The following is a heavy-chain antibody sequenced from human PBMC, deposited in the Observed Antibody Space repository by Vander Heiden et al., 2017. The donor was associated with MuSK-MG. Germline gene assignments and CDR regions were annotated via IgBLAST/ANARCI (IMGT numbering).Heavy chain of an antibody. CDR3: GHRLWGRAVDIV. CDR1: GFSLSTSGVG. CDR2: IYWDADK. Sequence: QITLKEPGPTLVKPTQTLTLTCTFSGFSLSTSGVGVGWIRQPPGKALEWLALIYWDADKRDSPSLKSRLTITKDTSRKEVVLTITQMAHVDTATYCSGHRLWGRAVDIVWGQGTLVTVSS. V-gene: IGHV2-5*02. D-gene: IGHD3-16*01. J-gene: IGHJ4*02.